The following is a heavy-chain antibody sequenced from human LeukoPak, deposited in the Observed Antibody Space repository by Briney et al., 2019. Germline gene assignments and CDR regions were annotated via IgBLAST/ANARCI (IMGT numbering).Heavy chain of an antibody. Sequence: SETLSLTCTVSGGSISSGGYYWSWIRQHPGKGLEWIGYIYYSGSTYYNPSLKSRVTISVDTSKNQFSLKLSSVTAADTAVYYCARGWIQLWFFDYWGQGTLVTVSS. CDR3: ARGWIQLWFFDY. CDR2: IYYSGST. D-gene: IGHD5-18*01. J-gene: IGHJ4*02. V-gene: IGHV4-31*03. CDR1: GGSISSGGYY.